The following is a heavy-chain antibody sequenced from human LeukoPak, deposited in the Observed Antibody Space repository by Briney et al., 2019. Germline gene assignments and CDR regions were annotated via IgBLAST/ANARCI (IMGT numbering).Heavy chain of an antibody. Sequence: GGSLRLSCGASGFTFSSYWMHWVRQAPGKGLVWISRINSDGSTTSYADSVKGRFTISRDNAKNTLYLQMNSLRAEDTAVYYCARGNYYGQDYWGQGTLVTASS. CDR1: GFTFSSYW. CDR3: ARGNYYGQDY. D-gene: IGHD3-10*01. J-gene: IGHJ4*02. CDR2: INSDGSTT. V-gene: IGHV3-74*01.